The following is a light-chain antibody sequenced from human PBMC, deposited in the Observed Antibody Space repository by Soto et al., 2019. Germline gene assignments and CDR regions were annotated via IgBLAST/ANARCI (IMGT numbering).Light chain of an antibody. CDR3: SSYTSSSTES. CDR1: SSDVGGYNY. J-gene: IGLJ1*01. V-gene: IGLV2-14*01. CDR2: DVS. Sequence: QSVLTQPASVSGSPGQSITISCTGTSSDVGGYNYVSWYQQHPGKAPKLMIYDVSNRPSGVSNRFSGSKSGNTASLTISWLQAEDEADYYCSSYTSSSTESFGTGTKVTVL.